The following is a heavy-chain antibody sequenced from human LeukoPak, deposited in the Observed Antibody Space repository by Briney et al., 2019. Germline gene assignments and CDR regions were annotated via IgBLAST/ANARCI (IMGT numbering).Heavy chain of an antibody. Sequence: SETLSLTCTVSGGSISSGDYYWSWIRQPPGKGLEWIGYIYYSGSTYYNPSLKSRVTISVDTSKNQFSLKLSSVTAADTAVYYCARDRHDYSNPRASFSWAFDIWGQRTMVTVSS. D-gene: IGHD4-11*01. J-gene: IGHJ3*02. CDR3: ARDRHDYSNPRASFSWAFDI. CDR1: GGSISSGDYY. CDR2: IYYSGST. V-gene: IGHV4-30-4*08.